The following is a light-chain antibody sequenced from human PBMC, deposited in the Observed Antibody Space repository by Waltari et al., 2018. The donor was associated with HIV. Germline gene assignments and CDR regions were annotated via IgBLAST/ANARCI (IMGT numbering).Light chain of an antibody. CDR1: SGHSHYA. CDR2: INSDGDH. CDR3: QTWGTGIQDVI. J-gene: IGLJ2*01. Sequence: QLVLTQSPSASDSLGASVKLTCTLSSGHSHYAIAWYQQKPQRGPRFLIKINSDGDHTKGDGIHDRFSGSNSGAERSLIISSLQSEDEADYYCQTWGTGIQDVIFGGGTRLTVL. V-gene: IGLV4-69*01.